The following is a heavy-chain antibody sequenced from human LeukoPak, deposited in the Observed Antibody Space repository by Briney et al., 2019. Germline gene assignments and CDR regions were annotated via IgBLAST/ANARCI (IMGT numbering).Heavy chain of an antibody. Sequence: GASVTVSCTSSGYTFTSYYMHWVRQAPGQGLEWMGWINPDSGGTNYVEKFQGRVTMTRDTSISTVYMDLSSLRSDDTAVYYCARDSSGNDYWGQGTLVTVSS. J-gene: IGHJ4*02. D-gene: IGHD6-19*01. CDR3: ARDSSGNDY. CDR1: GYTFTSYY. V-gene: IGHV1-2*02. CDR2: INPDSGGT.